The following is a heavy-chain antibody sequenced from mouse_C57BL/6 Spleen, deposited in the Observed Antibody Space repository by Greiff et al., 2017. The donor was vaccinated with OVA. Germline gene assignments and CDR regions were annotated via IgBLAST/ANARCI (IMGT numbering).Heavy chain of an antibody. Sequence: VKLMQPGAELVKPGASVKLSCKASGYTFTSYWMHWVKQRPGRGLEWIGRIDPNSGGTKYNEKFKSKATLTVDKPSSTAYMQLSSLTSEDSAVYYCARGETAQGRNSFAYWGQGTLVTVSA. J-gene: IGHJ3*01. CDR2: IDPNSGGT. CDR3: ARGETAQGRNSFAY. CDR1: GYTFTSYW. V-gene: IGHV1-72*01. D-gene: IGHD3-2*02.